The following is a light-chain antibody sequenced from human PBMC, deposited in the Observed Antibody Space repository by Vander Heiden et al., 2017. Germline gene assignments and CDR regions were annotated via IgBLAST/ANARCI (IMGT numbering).Light chain of an antibody. J-gene: IGKJ5*01. CDR3: QRRSLWPIA. Sequence: EIVLTQSPLTLSLSPGERATLSCRASQSVSSFLAWYQQRTGQAPRLLNYDASNRATGIPGRFSGSGSGTDFTLTISSVEPEASAVYYCQRRSLWPIAFGQGTRLEIK. CDR1: QSVSSF. CDR2: DAS. V-gene: IGKV3-11*01.